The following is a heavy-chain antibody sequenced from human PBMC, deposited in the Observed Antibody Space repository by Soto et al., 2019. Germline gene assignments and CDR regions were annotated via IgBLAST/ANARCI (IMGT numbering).Heavy chain of an antibody. CDR2: IYYSGST. Sequence: PSETLSLTCTVSGGSISSGDYYWSWIRQPPGKGLEWIGYIYYSGSTYYNPSLKSRVTISVDTSKNQFSLKLSSVTAADTAVYYCASDLYGDYGGWSYGMDVWGQGTTVTVSS. CDR3: ASDLYGDYGGWSYGMDV. CDR1: GGSISSGDYY. J-gene: IGHJ6*02. V-gene: IGHV4-30-4*01. D-gene: IGHD4-17*01.